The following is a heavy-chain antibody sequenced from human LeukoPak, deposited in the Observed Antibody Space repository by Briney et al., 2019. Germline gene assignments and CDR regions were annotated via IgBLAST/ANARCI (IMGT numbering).Heavy chain of an antibody. V-gene: IGHV1-69*11. CDR2: IIPILDTT. CDR3: AGESFSRRAGITMVRGVITY. D-gene: IGHD3-10*01. CDR1: GGTLSNYA. Sequence: ASVKVSCKASGGTLSNYAINWVRQAPGQGLEWMGRIIPILDTTNYAQKFQGRVTIITDESTSTAYMELITLRSGDTAVYYCAGESFSRRAGITMVRGVITYWGQGTLVTVS. J-gene: IGHJ4*02.